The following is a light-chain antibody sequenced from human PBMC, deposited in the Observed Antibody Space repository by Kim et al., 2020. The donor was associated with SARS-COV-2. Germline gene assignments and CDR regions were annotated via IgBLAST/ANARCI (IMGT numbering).Light chain of an antibody. CDR1: ALQKQF. CDR3: QSVDSSGTFV. CDR2: KDN. J-gene: IGLJ1*01. Sequence: VSQGQTAKITCSGDALQKQFAYWYQQKPGQAPVLVIYKDNERPSGIPERFSGSSSGTTVTLTISGVQAEDEADYYCQSVDSSGTFVFRTGTKVTVL. V-gene: IGLV3-25*03.